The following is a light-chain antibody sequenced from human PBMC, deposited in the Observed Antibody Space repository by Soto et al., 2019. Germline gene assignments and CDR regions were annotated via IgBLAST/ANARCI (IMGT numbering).Light chain of an antibody. CDR3: QQYRRYPYT. V-gene: IGKV1-16*02. Sequence: DIQMTQSPSSLSASVGDRVTITCRASQDIRNSLAWFQQKPGKAPKSLIYGASNLQSGVPSKFSGSGSGTDFTLTISSLQLEDFATYYCQQYRRYPYTFGPGTKVDIK. CDR1: QDIRNS. J-gene: IGKJ3*01. CDR2: GAS.